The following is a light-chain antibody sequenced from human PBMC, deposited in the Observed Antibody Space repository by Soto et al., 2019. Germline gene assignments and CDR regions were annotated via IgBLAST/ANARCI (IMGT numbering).Light chain of an antibody. Sequence: DIVMTQSPDSLAVSLGERATINCKSSQNVLYKSNNENYLAWFQQKPGQPPKLLIYWASTRKSGVPDRFTGSGSRSNFTLTIASQQAEDVAVYYFQHSNNTPPYTFGQGPMLEI. CDR1: QNVLYKSNNENY. CDR3: QHSNNTPPYT. CDR2: WAS. J-gene: IGKJ2*01. V-gene: IGKV4-1*01.